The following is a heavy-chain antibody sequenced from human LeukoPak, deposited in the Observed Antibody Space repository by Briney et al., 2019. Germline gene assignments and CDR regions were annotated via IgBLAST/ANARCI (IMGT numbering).Heavy chain of an antibody. CDR1: GFTFSSST. V-gene: IGHV3-21*01. CDR3: ARGSGYFYDSSGVDY. CDR2: ISSSSSYI. D-gene: IGHD3-22*01. Sequence: PGGSLRLSCAASGFTFSSSTMDWVRQAPGKGLEWVSSISSSSSYIYYADSVKGRFTISRDNAKNSLYLQMNSLRAEDTAVYYCARGSGYFYDSSGVDYWGQGTLVTVSS. J-gene: IGHJ4*02.